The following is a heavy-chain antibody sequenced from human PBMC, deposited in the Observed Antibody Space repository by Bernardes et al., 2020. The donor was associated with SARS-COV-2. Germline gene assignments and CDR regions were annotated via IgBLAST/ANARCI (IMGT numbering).Heavy chain of an antibody. V-gene: IGHV4-39*01. CDR1: RGSISSSTYH. D-gene: IGHD2-2*01. Sequence: SETLSLTCTVSRGSISSSTYHWAWIRQPPGKGLEWIGTMFYSGGTYYNSSLDSRVTTSVDTSKNQFSLKLTSVTAADTAVYYCARPLGYCLSSGCHGYGMDVWGQGTTVTVTS. J-gene: IGHJ6*02. CDR2: MFYSGGT. CDR3: ARPLGYCLSSGCHGYGMDV.